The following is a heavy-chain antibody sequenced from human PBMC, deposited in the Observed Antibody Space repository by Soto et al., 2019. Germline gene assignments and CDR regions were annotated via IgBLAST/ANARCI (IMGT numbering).Heavy chain of an antibody. V-gene: IGHV3-7*03. CDR2: INPEGSEK. Sequence: EVQLVESGGGLLQPGGSLRLSCAVSGFIFSDYWMTWVRQAPGKGLEWVANINPEGSEKYYVDSVKGRFTISRDNAKNSLYLQMISLRAEDTALYYCARARIDYWGRGTLITVSS. CDR3: ARARIDY. CDR1: GFIFSDYW. J-gene: IGHJ4*02.